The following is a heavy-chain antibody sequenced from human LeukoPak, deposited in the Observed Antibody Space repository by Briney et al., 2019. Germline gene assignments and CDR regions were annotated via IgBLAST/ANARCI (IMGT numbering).Heavy chain of an antibody. D-gene: IGHD5-24*01. V-gene: IGHV3-30-3*01. CDR1: GFTFSSYA. CDR3: AKVRVEMAGYFDY. CDR2: ISYDGSNK. Sequence: GGSLRLSCAASGFTFSSYAMHWVRQAPGKGLEWVAVISYDGSNKYYADSVKGRFTVSRDNSKNTLYLQMNSLRAEDTAVYYCAKVRVEMAGYFDYWGQGTLVTVSS. J-gene: IGHJ4*02.